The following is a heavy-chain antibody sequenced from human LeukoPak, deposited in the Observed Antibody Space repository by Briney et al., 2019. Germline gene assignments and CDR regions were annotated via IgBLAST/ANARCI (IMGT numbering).Heavy chain of an antibody. V-gene: IGHV3-23*01. Sequence: PGGSLRLSCAASGFTFSSYGMHWVRQAPGKGLEWVSAISGSGGSTYYADSVKGRFTISRDNSKNTLYLQMNSLRAEDTAVYYCAKGPGAEYFQHWGQGTLVTVSS. CDR1: GFTFSSYG. J-gene: IGHJ1*01. CDR3: AKGPGAEYFQH. CDR2: ISGSGGST.